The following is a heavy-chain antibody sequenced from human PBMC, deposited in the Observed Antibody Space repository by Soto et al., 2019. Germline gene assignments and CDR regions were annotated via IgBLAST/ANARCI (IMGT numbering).Heavy chain of an antibody. CDR3: AKSYDLYYGMDV. CDR2: IDPSDSYT. J-gene: IGHJ6*02. Sequence: GESVKISGKGSGYSFTNYWISWVHQMPGKGLEWMGRIDPSDSYTNYSPSFQGHVTISADKSISTAYLQWSSLKASDTAMYYCAKSYDLYYGMDVWGQGTTVTVSS. V-gene: IGHV5-10-1*01. D-gene: IGHD3-22*01. CDR1: GYSFTNYW.